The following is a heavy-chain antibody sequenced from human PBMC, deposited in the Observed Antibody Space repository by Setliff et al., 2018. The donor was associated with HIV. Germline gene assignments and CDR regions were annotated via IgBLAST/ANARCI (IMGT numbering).Heavy chain of an antibody. CDR2: INPSAGTT. D-gene: IGHD3-10*01. J-gene: IGHJ4*01. Sequence: GASVKVSCKASGYSFTTYYMQWVRQAPGQGLEWMGIINPSAGTTNYAQNFQGRSTMTGDTTTNTVYMALSSLRAEDTAVYYCVRERVGGYFDYW. CDR1: GYSFTTYY. CDR3: VRERVGGYFDY. V-gene: IGHV1-46*03.